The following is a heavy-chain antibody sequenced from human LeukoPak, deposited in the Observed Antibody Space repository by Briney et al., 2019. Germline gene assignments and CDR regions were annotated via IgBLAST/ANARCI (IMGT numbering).Heavy chain of an antibody. CDR1: GYTLTELS. CDR3: ATSNWNDRLYYYYYMDV. J-gene: IGHJ6*03. CDR2: FDPEDGET. Sequence: ASVRVSCKVSGYTLTELSMHWVRQAPGKGLEWMGGFDPEDGETIYAQKFQGRVTMTEDTSTDTAYMELSSLRSEDTAVNYCATSNWNDRLYYYYYMDVWGKGTTVTVSS. D-gene: IGHD1-20*01. V-gene: IGHV1-24*01.